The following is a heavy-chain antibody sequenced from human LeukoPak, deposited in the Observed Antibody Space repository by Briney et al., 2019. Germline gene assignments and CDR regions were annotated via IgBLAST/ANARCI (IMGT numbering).Heavy chain of an antibody. J-gene: IGHJ3*02. V-gene: IGHV3-9*01. CDR1: GLSLDDYA. Sequence: GGSLRLSCAGTGLSLDDYAMHWVRQAPGKGLEWVSGISWNSGSIGYADSVKGRFTISRDNAKNSLYLQMNSLRAEDTALYYCAKGAYYYDSSVVPIWGQGTMVTVSS. CDR2: ISWNSGSI. D-gene: IGHD3-22*01. CDR3: AKGAYYYDSSVVPI.